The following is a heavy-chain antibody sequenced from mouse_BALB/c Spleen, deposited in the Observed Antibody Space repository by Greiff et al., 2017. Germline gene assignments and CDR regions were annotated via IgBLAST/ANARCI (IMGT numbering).Heavy chain of an antibody. CDR3: AREGYGNYVWFAY. V-gene: IGHV1S137*01. CDR1: GYTFTDYA. J-gene: IGHJ3*01. D-gene: IGHD2-1*01. CDR2: ISTYYGDA. Sequence: VMLVESGAELVRPGVSVKISCKGSGYTFTDYAMHWVKQSHAKSLEWIGVISTYYGDASYNQKFKGKATMTVDKSSSTAYMELARLTSEDSAIYYCAREGYGNYVWFAYWGQGTLVTVSA.